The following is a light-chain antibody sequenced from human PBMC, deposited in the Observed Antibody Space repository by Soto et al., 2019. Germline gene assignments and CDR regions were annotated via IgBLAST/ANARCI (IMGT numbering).Light chain of an antibody. V-gene: IGKV1-9*01. Sequence: DIQLTQSTSFLSASVGDRVTITCLASQGVSSYLAWFQQKPGKAPKLLIYAASTLQSGVPSRFSGSGSETDFTLTTSSLQPDHIPTYYCQQYSTFWTFPQGTKVDI. CDR1: QGVSSY. J-gene: IGKJ1*01. CDR3: QQYSTFWT. CDR2: AAS.